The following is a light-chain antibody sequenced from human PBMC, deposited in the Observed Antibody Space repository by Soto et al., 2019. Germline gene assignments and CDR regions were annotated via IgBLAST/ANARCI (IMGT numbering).Light chain of an antibody. Sequence: DIQMTQSPSSLSESVGDRVTITCRASQGISTYLNWYQQKPGKAPKLLIYAASSLQSGVPSRFSGSESETDFTLTISSLQPEDFANYSCQQSYSTTWTFGQGTKVEIK. CDR2: AAS. J-gene: IGKJ1*01. V-gene: IGKV1-39*01. CDR3: QQSYSTTWT. CDR1: QGISTY.